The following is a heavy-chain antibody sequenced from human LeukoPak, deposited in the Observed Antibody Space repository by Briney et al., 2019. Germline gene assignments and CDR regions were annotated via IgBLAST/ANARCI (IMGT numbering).Heavy chain of an antibody. CDR3: ARDRYTVVSWYFDL. CDR1: GGSISSGGYY. D-gene: IGHD4-23*01. CDR2: IYYSGST. Sequence: SETLSLTCTVSGGSISSGGYYWSWIRQHPGKGLEWIGYIYYSGSTYYNPSLKSRVTISVDTSKNQFSLKLSSVTAADPAVYYCARDRYTVVSWYFDLWGRGTLVTVSS. V-gene: IGHV4-31*03. J-gene: IGHJ2*01.